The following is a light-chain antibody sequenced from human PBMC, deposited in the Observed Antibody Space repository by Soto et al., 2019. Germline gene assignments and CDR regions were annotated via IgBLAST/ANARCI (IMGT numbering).Light chain of an antibody. V-gene: IGLV2-14*03. CDR1: SSDVGGNKY. J-gene: IGLJ1*01. CDR3: SAFTGTTXV. Sequence: QSALTQPASVSGSPGQSITISCTGTSSDVGGNKYVSWYQHYPGKAPKLMICDASNRPSGVSNRFSGSKSGNTASLTISGLQAEDEADYYCSAFTGTTXVFGTGTKVTVL. CDR2: DAS.